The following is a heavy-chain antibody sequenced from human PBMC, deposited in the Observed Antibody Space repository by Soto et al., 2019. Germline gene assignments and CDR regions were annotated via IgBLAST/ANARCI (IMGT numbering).Heavy chain of an antibody. Sequence: QLQLQESGPGLVKPSETLSLTCTVSGGSISSSSYYWGWIRQPPGKGLEWIGSIYYSGSTYYNPSLKSGVTLSVDTSKNQFSLKLSSVTAADTAVYYCARQGGGRTDYWGQGTLVTVSS. CDR2: IYYSGST. CDR3: ARQGGGRTDY. CDR1: GGSISSSSYY. V-gene: IGHV4-39*01. J-gene: IGHJ4*02. D-gene: IGHD2-15*01.